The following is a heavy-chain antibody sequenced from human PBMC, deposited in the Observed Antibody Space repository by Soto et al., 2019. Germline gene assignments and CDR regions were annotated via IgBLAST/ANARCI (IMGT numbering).Heavy chain of an antibody. CDR2: IYYAGST. J-gene: IGHJ4*02. Sequence: SETPSLTCTVSGGSISSSSYYWGWIRQPPGKGLEWIGSIYYAGSTSYNPSLKSRVTIFVDTSKNQFSLKLSSVTAADTALYYCATIVGTTPSRYWGQGTLVTVSS. CDR3: ATIVGTTPSRY. CDR1: GGSISSSSYY. D-gene: IGHD1-26*01. V-gene: IGHV4-39*05.